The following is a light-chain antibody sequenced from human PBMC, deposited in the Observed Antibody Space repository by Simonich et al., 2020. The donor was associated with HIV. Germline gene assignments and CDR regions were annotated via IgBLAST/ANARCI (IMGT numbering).Light chain of an antibody. CDR2: AAS. V-gene: IGKV1-NL1*01. J-gene: IGKJ2*01. CDR1: QGVSNS. Sequence: DIQMTQSPSSLSASVGDRVTTTCRASQGVSNSLAWYQPQPGKAPKLLLYAASRLESGVPSRFSGSGSGTDYTLTISSLQPEDFATYYCQQYYSTLMYTFGQGTKLEIK. CDR3: QQYYSTLMYT.